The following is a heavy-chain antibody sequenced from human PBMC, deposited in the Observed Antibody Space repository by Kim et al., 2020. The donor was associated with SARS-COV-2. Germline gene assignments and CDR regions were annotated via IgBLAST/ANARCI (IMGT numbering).Heavy chain of an antibody. D-gene: IGHD3-10*01. CDR3: VKHSYYGSGTPSFYYHAFDV. Sequence: GGSLRLSCVASGFSFSNVWMSWVRQAPGKGLEWVGRIKSKSDGGTTDFAAPVKGRFIISRDDSKDTLYLQMSSLETEDTGIYFCVKHSYYGSGTPSFYYHAFDVWGHGTTVTVSS. V-gene: IGHV3-15*01. J-gene: IGHJ6*02. CDR1: GFSFSNVW. CDR2: IKSKSDGGTT.